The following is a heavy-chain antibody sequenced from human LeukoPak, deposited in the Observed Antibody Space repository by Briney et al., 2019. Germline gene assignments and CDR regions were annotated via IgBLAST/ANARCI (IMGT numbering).Heavy chain of an antibody. J-gene: IGHJ4*02. CDR3: ARVARGYPDS. CDR1: GFTFTTYW. Sequence: GGSLRLSCATSGFTFTTYWMAWVRQAPGKGLEWVAQIQQDGDEKYSVDSVKGRFTISRDNAKNSLHLQMNSLRAGDTAVYYCARVARGYPDSWGQGTLVTVSS. CDR2: IQQDGDEK. D-gene: IGHD3-3*01. V-gene: IGHV3-7*04.